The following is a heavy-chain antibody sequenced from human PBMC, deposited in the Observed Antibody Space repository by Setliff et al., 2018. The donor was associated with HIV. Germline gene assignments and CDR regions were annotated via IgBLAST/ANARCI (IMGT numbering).Heavy chain of an antibody. CDR1: DGSITTDNYF. D-gene: IGHD2-15*01. CDR3: ERQEGCLYYGSRYFGRFDP. J-gene: IGHJ5*02. Sequence: SETLSLTCTVSDGSITTDNYFWGWIRQPPGKGLEWIGSIYYTGNTYSNSSLKSRVSMSVDTSKKQISLRLHSVTAADTAVYYCERQEGCLYYGSRYFGRFDPWGQGTLVTVSS. CDR2: IYYTGNT. V-gene: IGHV4-39*01.